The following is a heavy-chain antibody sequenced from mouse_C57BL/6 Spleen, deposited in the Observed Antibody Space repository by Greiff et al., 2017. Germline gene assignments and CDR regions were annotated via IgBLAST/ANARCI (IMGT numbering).Heavy chain of an antibody. CDR2: IYPGSGST. V-gene: IGHV1-55*01. CDR3: ARWGDGYAMDY. CDR1: GYTFTSYW. J-gene: IGHJ4*01. D-gene: IGHD3-3*01. Sequence: VQLQQPGAELVKPGASVKMSCKASGYTFTSYWITWVKQRPGQGLERIGDIYPGSGSTNYNEKFKSKATLTVDTSSSTAYMQLSSLTSEDSAVYYCARWGDGYAMDYWGQGTSVTVSS.